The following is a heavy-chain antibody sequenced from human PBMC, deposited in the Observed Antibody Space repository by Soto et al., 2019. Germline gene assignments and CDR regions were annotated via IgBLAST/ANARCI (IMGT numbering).Heavy chain of an antibody. J-gene: IGHJ4*02. Sequence: QVQLVESGGGVVQPGRSLRLSCAASGFTFSSYAMHWVRQAPGKGLEWVAVISYDGSNKYYADSVKGRFTISRDNSKSTLYLQMNSLRAEDTAVDYCARVLAADAAFDYWGQGTLVTVSS. CDR1: GFTFSSYA. V-gene: IGHV3-30-3*01. CDR3: ARVLAADAAFDY. CDR2: ISYDGSNK. D-gene: IGHD6-13*01.